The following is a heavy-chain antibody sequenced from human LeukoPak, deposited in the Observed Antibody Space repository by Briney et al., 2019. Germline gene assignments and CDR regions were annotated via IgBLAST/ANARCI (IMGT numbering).Heavy chain of an antibody. V-gene: IGHV4-59*01. CDR3: ARDAWGSFDY. CDR1: GGSTSRYY. D-gene: IGHD3-16*01. J-gene: IGHJ4*02. CDR2: IYYSGST. Sequence: SETLSLTCTVSGGSTSRYYWSWIRQPPGKGLEWIGYIYYSGSTNYNPSLKSRVTISVDTSKKQFSLKLSSVTAADTAVYYCARDAWGSFDYWGQGTLVTVSS.